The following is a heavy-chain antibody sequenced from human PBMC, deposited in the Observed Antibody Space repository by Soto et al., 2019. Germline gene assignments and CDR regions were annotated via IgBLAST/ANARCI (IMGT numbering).Heavy chain of an antibody. Sequence: ASVKVSCKASGYTFTIYGINWVRQAPGQGLEWMGWISPDNGNTNYAQKLQGRVTMTTDTSTSTAYMEQRSLRSDDTAVYYCARALGYSGYAGMDVWGQGTTVTVSS. D-gene: IGHD5-12*01. J-gene: IGHJ6*02. CDR3: ARALGYSGYAGMDV. CDR1: GYTFTIYG. CDR2: ISPDNGNT. V-gene: IGHV1-18*01.